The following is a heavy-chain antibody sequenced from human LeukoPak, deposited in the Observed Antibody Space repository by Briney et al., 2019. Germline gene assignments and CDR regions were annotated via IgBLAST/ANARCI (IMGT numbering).Heavy chain of an antibody. V-gene: IGHV4-59*08. J-gene: IGHJ5*02. CDR2: IYYSGST. CDR1: GASMSNFY. Sequence: PSKTLSLSCTVTGASMSNFYWTWIRQPPGKGLEWIANIYYSGSTNYNPSLKSRVTMSIDTSKNQFSLKLSSVTAADTAVYYCARSLYCSSVNCPTQTWFDPWGQGTLVSVSS. D-gene: IGHD2-2*01. CDR3: ARSLYCSSVNCPTQTWFDP.